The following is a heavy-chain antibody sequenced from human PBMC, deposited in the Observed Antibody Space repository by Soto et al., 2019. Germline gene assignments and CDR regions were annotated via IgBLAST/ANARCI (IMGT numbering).Heavy chain of an antibody. CDR3: ARRSYDFWSGYYKPHFDY. CDR2: IYYSGST. CDR1: GGSISSYY. V-gene: IGHV4-59*12. J-gene: IGHJ4*02. Sequence: PSETLSLTCTVSGGSISSYYWSWIRQPPGKGLEWIGYIYYSGSTNYNPSLKSRVTISVDTSKNQFSLKLSSVTAADTAVYYCARRSYDFWSGYYKPHFDYWGQGTLVTVSS. D-gene: IGHD3-3*01.